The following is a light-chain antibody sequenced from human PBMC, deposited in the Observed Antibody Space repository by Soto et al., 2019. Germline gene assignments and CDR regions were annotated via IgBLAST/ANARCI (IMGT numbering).Light chain of an antibody. CDR1: QSVRSEC. CDR2: DAS. V-gene: IGKV3-20*01. Sequence: EIFLTQPPDTLSSAPGEGATLSRRSSQSVRSECLAWYQQKRGQAPTLLIFDASSRASGTPERFSGSGSGTDFTLTISRLEPEDFAVYYCQEYDGAPTITFGLGTRLEIK. CDR3: QEYDGAPTIT. J-gene: IGKJ5*01.